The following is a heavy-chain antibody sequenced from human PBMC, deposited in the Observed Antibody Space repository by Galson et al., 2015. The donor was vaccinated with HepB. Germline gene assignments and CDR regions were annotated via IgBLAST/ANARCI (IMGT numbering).Heavy chain of an antibody. CDR3: ASAYCSSTTCYTALDV. V-gene: IGHV3-21*01. J-gene: IGHJ6*02. CDR1: GFTFSTSS. D-gene: IGHD2-2*02. CDR2: ISSDSYYK. Sequence: SCAASGFTFSTSSITWVRQAPGKGLEWVSAISSDSYYKYYADSVKGRFTISRDNAKNPLDLQMNSLRAEDTAVYYCASAYCSSTTCYTALDVWGQGTTVTVSS.